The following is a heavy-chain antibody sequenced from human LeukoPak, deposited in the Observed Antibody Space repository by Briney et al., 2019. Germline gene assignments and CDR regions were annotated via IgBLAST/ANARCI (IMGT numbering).Heavy chain of an antibody. CDR3: TREDDYVWGSYRYTVLNY. J-gene: IGHJ4*02. D-gene: IGHD3-16*02. CDR1: GYTFTSYG. V-gene: IGHV1-18*01. CDR2: ISPYTGNT. Sequence: GASVKVSCKASGYTFTSYGITWVRQAPGQGLEWMGWISPYTGNTNYAQKLQGRVTMTTDTSTSTAYMELRSLRSDDTAVYYCTREDDYVWGSYRYTVLNYWGQGTLLTVSS.